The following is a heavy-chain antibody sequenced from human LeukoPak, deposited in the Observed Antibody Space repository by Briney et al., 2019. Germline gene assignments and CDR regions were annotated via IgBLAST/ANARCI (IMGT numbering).Heavy chain of an antibody. V-gene: IGHV3-23*01. J-gene: IGHJ6*02. Sequence: GGSLRLSCAASGFTFSSYAMSWVRQAPGKGLEWVSAISGSGSTYYADSVKGRFTISRDNSKNTLYLQMNSLRAEDTAVYYCARDHPSTFEYYYGMDVWGQGTTVTVSS. CDR3: ARDHPSTFEYYYGMDV. D-gene: IGHD3-16*01. CDR2: ISGSGST. CDR1: GFTFSSYA.